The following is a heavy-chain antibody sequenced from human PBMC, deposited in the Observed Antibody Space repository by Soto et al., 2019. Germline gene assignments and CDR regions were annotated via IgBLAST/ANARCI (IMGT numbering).Heavy chain of an antibody. CDR3: ARKVVVKGVAAFEI. CDR1: GYTLTSYG. D-gene: IGHD2-15*01. J-gene: IGHJ3*02. V-gene: IGHV1-18*01. Sequence: QVQLVQSGAEVKKPGASVKVSCKASGYTLTSYGITWVRQAPGQGLEWMGWINTYNGNTNYAQKLQGRVTMTTDTSTSTAYMELRSLRSDDTAVYYCARKVVVKGVAAFEIGGQGTRVTVSS. CDR2: INTYNGNT.